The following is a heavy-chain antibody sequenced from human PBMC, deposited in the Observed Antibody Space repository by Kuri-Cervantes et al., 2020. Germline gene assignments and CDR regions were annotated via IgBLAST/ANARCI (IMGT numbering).Heavy chain of an antibody. V-gene: IGHV3-15*01. Sequence: GESLKISCAASGFTFSNAWMSWVRQAPGKGLEWVGRIKSKTDGGTTDYAAPVKGRFTISRDDSKNTLYLQMNSLRAEDTAVYYCARVWSYCSSTSCSPFDYWGQGTLVTVSS. CDR3: ARVWSYCSSTSCSPFDY. D-gene: IGHD2-2*01. CDR1: GFTFSNAW. J-gene: IGHJ4*02. CDR2: IKSKTDGGTT.